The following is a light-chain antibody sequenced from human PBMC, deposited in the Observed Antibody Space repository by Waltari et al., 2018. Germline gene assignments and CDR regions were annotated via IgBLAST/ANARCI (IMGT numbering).Light chain of an antibody. J-gene: IGLJ1*01. Sequence: QSALTQPASVSGSPGQSITISCTGTNSDVGDYNYVSWYQQHPGKAPKLMIYEVSGRPSGVSNRFSGAKSGSTASLTISGLQAADEADYYCSSDTSNSISWVFGTGTKVTVL. V-gene: IGLV2-14*01. CDR1: NSDVGDYNY. CDR3: SSDTSNSISWV. CDR2: EVS.